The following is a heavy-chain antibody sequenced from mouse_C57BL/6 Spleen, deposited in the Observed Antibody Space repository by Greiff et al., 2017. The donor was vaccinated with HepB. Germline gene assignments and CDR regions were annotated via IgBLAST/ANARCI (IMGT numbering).Heavy chain of an antibody. CDR1: GYTFTSYW. CDR3: ARWELGRWYAMDY. D-gene: IGHD4-1*01. Sequence: QVQLQQPGPELVKPGASVKLSCKASGYTFTSYWMHWVKQRPGQGLEWIGNINPSNGGTNYNEKFKSKATLTVDKSSSTAYMQLSSLTSEDAAFYDSARWELGRWYAMDYWGQGTSVTVSS. J-gene: IGHJ4*01. V-gene: IGHV1-53*01. CDR2: INPSNGGT.